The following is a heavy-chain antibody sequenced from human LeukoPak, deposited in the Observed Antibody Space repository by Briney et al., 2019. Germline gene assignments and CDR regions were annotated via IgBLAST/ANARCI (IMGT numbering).Heavy chain of an antibody. CDR3: ARGHGFGFDF. Sequence: SQTLSLTCTVSGGSISSGGYYWSWVPQHPGKGLEWIGYIYYSGSTYYSPSLKSRVTISVATSKNQSSLQLSSVTAADTAVYYCARGHGFGFDFWGQGTLVTVSS. CDR2: IYYSGST. V-gene: IGHV4-31*03. CDR1: GGSISSGGYY. J-gene: IGHJ4*02. D-gene: IGHD3-10*01.